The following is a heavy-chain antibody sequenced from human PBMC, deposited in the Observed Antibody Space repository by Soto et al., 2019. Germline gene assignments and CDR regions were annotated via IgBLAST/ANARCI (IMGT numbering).Heavy chain of an antibody. CDR2: ISGSGGST. J-gene: IGHJ3*01. CDR1: GFTFSSYA. CDR3: AKDEPNYYDSSGYYGGEAFDF. Sequence: PGGSLRLSCAASGFTFSSYAMGWVRQAPGKGLEWVSGISGSGGSTYYVDSVTGRFTISRDNSRNTLFLQMDSLRAEDTAVYYCAKDEPNYYDSSGYYGGEAFDFWGHGTLVTVSS. D-gene: IGHD3-22*01. V-gene: IGHV3-23*01.